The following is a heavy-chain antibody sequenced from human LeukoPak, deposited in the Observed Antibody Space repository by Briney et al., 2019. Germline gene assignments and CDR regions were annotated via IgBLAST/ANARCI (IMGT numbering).Heavy chain of an antibody. J-gene: IGHJ4*02. D-gene: IGHD3-16*01. CDR2: IYSGGRT. CDR1: GFTVSSNY. CDR3: AKGSRGDF. Sequence: GGSLRLSCAASGFTVSSNYMSWVRQAPGKGLEWVSVIYSGGRTYYAGSVKGRFTISRDNAKNSLYLQMNSLRVEDTAVYYCAKGSRGDFWGQGTLVTVPS. V-gene: IGHV3-53*01.